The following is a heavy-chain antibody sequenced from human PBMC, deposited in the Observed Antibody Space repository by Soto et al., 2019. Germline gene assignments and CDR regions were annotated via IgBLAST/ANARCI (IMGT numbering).Heavy chain of an antibody. Sequence: QVQLQESGPGLVKPSETLSLTCIVSGGSISNYYWSWIRQPPGKGLEWIGYIYYRGSTNYNPSLKGRVPISVDTSKNQFSLKLSSVTAADTAVYYCARGGYNWNDVTDYWGQGTLVTVSS. J-gene: IGHJ4*02. CDR2: IYYRGST. CDR1: GGSISNYY. V-gene: IGHV4-59*01. CDR3: ARGGYNWNDVTDY. D-gene: IGHD1-20*01.